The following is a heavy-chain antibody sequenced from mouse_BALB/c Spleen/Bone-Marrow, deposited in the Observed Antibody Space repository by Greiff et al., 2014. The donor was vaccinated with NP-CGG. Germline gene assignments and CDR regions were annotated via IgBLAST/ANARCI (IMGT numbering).Heavy chain of an antibody. CDR3: ARWFLPYYAMDY. Sequence: QVQLQQSGPELVKPGASVRISCKASGYTFTNYYIHWVKQRPGQGLEWIGWIYPVNVHANFNEKFRGKATLTADKSSSTAYMQRSSLTSEDSAVYFCARWFLPYYAMDYWGQGTSVTVSS. CDR2: IYPVNVHA. J-gene: IGHJ4*01. V-gene: IGHV1S56*01. CDR1: GYTFTNYY. D-gene: IGHD2-2*01.